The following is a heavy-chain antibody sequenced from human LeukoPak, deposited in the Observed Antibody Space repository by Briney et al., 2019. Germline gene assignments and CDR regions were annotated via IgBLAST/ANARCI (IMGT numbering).Heavy chain of an antibody. Sequence: ASVKVSCKASAYTFTGYYMHWVRQAPGQGLEWMGWINPNSGGTNSAQKFQGRVTMTRDTSITTAYMEVSRLTSDDTAVYYCARAMASTPLAPFDFWGQGTLVTVS. CDR1: AYTFTGYY. CDR3: ARAMASTPLAPFDF. V-gene: IGHV1-2*02. D-gene: IGHD5-24*01. CDR2: INPNSGGT. J-gene: IGHJ4*02.